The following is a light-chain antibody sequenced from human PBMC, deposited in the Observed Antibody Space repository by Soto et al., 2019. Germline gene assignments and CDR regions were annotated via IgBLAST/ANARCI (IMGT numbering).Light chain of an antibody. CDR3: QQSYSTPLT. J-gene: IGKJ4*01. V-gene: IGKV1-39*01. Sequence: DIQMTQSPSSLSASVGDRVTITCRASETITYYLNWYQQKPGKAPKLLIYGASSLQSGVPSRFSGRGSGTEFTLTITSLQLEDSATYYCQQSYSTPLTFGGGTKVEI. CDR1: ETITYY. CDR2: GAS.